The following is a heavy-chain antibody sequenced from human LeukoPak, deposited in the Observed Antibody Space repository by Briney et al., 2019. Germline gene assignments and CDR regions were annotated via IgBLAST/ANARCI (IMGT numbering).Heavy chain of an antibody. CDR1: GFTFSRYW. CDR2: INPDGRIT. J-gene: IGHJ4*02. D-gene: IGHD2-15*01. V-gene: IGHV3-74*03. CDR3: ASLLLYCSGSTCYSDY. Sequence: GGSLRLSCAASGFTFSRYWLHWVRQAPGKGLAWVSRINPDGRITQYADSVKGRVTISRDNSKNTLYLQMNSLRAEDAAVYYCASLLLYCSGSTCYSDYWGQGTLVTVSS.